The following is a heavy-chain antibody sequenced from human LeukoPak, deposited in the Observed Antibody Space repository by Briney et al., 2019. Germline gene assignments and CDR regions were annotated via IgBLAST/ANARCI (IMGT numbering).Heavy chain of an antibody. CDR2: INPSGGST. CDR1: GYTFTSYY. CDR3: ARAHRVKSRGVQTMYYFDY. J-gene: IGHJ4*02. Sequence: GASVKVSCKASGYTFTSYYMHWVRQAPGQGLEWMGIINPSGGSTSYAQKFQGRVTMTRDTSTSTVYMELSSLRSEDTAVYYCARAHRVKSRGVQTMYYFDYWGQGTLVTVSS. D-gene: IGHD3-10*01. V-gene: IGHV1-46*01.